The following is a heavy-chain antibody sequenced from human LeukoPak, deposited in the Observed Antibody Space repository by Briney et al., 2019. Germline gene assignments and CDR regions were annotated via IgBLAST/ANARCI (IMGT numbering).Heavy chain of an antibody. V-gene: IGHV3-7*01. D-gene: IGHD7-27*01. Sequence: RSGGSLRLSCVVSGFTFSKSWMSWIRQAPGKGLEWVAEMNSEGSVKSYVDSVKGRFTISRDNTKNSLYLQMNSLRDEDTAVYYCTRDPGWGGIDYWGQGTLVTVSS. CDR1: GFTFSKSW. CDR2: MNSEGSVK. J-gene: IGHJ4*02. CDR3: TRDPGWGGIDY.